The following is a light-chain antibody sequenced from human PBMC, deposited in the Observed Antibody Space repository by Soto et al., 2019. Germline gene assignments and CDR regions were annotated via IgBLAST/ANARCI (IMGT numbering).Light chain of an antibody. CDR3: QQSYTTPWT. V-gene: IGKV1-39*01. Sequence: DIQMTQSPSSLSASVGDRVTITCRASQSISNYLIWYQQKPGKAPKLLIYAASSLQSGVPSRFSGSESGTDFTLTISNLQPDDFATYYCQQSYTTPWTFGQGTKVDIK. CDR2: AAS. CDR1: QSISNY. J-gene: IGKJ1*01.